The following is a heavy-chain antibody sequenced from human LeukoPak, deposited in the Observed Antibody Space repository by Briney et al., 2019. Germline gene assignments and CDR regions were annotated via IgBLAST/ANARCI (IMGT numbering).Heavy chain of an antibody. Sequence: GGSLRLSCAASGFTFRSYSMNWVRQAPGKGLEWVSSISISISYIYYADSVKARFTISRDNAKNSLYLQMNSLRAEDTAVYYCARDGVLWFGGEGAFDIWGQGTMVTVSS. V-gene: IGHV3-21*01. J-gene: IGHJ3*02. D-gene: IGHD3-10*01. CDR3: ARDGVLWFGGEGAFDI. CDR1: GFTFRSYS. CDR2: ISISISYI.